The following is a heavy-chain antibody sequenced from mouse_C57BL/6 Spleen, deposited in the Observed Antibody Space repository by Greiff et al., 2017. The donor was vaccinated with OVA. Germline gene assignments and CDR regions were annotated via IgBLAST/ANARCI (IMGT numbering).Heavy chain of an antibody. D-gene: IGHD2-4*01. Sequence: EVQLVESGPGLVKPSQSLSLTCSVTGYSITSGYYWNWIRQFPGNKLEWMGYISYDGSNNYNPSLKNRISITRDTSKNQFFLKLNSVTTEDTATYYCARERSTMITTGDYFDYWGQGTTLTVSS. CDR3: ARERSTMITTGDYFDY. CDR1: GYSITSGYY. J-gene: IGHJ2*01. CDR2: ISYDGSN. V-gene: IGHV3-6*01.